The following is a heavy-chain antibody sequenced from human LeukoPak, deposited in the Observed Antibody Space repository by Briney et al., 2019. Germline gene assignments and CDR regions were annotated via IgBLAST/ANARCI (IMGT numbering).Heavy chain of an antibody. CDR3: ANTGNSRGAY. CDR2: IKQYGSEK. J-gene: IGHJ4*02. CDR1: GFTFSSYW. Sequence: GGSLRLSCAASGFTFSSYWMSWVRQAPGKGLEWVANIKQYGSEKYYVDSVKGRFTISRDDSKNTLYLQMNTLRAEDTAVYYCANTGNSRGAYWGQGTLVTVSS. V-gene: IGHV3-7*03. D-gene: IGHD2/OR15-2a*01.